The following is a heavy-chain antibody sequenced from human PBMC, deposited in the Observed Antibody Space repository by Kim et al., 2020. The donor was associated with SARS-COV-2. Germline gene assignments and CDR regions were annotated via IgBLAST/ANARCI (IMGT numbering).Heavy chain of an antibody. Sequence: LSLTCVASGFTFSYYSMNWVRQAPGKGLEWVSYISSSSSPIYYADSVKGRFTVSRDNAKNSLYLQMNSLRDEDTAVYYCAREGQWLSLYYYGMDVWGQGTTVTVSS. J-gene: IGHJ6*02. CDR1: GFTFSYYS. CDR2: ISSSSSPI. CDR3: AREGQWLSLYYYGMDV. D-gene: IGHD6-19*01. V-gene: IGHV3-48*02.